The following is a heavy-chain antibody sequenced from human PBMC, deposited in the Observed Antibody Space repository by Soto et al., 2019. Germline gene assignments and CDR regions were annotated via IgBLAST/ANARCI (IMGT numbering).Heavy chain of an antibody. V-gene: IGHV4-34*01. Sequence: SETLSLTCAVYGGSFSGYYWSWIRQPPGKGLEWIGEINHSGSTNHNPSLKSRVTIPVDTSKNQFSLTLSSVTAADTAVYYCARPGRIAARDFDYWGQGTLVTVSS. CDR2: INHSGST. J-gene: IGHJ4*02. CDR3: ARPGRIAARDFDY. CDR1: GGSFSGYY. D-gene: IGHD6-6*01.